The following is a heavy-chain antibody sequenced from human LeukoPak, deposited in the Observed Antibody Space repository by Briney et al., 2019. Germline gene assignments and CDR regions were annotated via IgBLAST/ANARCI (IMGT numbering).Heavy chain of an antibody. D-gene: IGHD3-10*01. CDR3: ARGPASGSDFAWFDP. V-gene: IGHV4-34*01. CDR2: INHSGST. Sequence: SETLSLTCAVYGGSLSNYYWSWIRQPPGKGLEWIGEINHSGSTKFNPSLKSRVTILVDMSKSQFSLELRSVTAADTAVYYCARGPASGSDFAWFDPWGQGTLVTVSS. CDR1: GGSLSNYY. J-gene: IGHJ5*02.